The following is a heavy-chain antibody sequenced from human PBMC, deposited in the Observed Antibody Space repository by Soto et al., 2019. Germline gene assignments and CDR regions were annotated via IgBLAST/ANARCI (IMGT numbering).Heavy chain of an antibody. CDR2: IYWDDDK. V-gene: IGHV2-5*02. J-gene: IGHJ4*02. D-gene: IGHD4-17*01. CDR1: GFSLSTSGVG. CDR3: AHRQRTVYFDY. Sequence: QITLKESGPTLVKPTQTLTLTCTFSGFSLSTSGVGVGWIRQPPGKALEWLALIYWDDDKRYSPSLKSRLTLTEDTTKNQLVPTMTNMDPVDTATYYCAHRQRTVYFDYWGQGTLVTVSS.